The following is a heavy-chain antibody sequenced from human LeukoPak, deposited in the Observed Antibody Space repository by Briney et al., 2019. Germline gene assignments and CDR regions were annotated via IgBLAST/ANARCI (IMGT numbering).Heavy chain of an antibody. CDR2: VSYSGST. Sequence: PSETLSLTCTVSGGSISTYSWSWIRQPPGKGLEWVGYVSYSGSTNYNPSLKSRVTISVDTSKNQFSLKLSSVTAADTAVYYCARHVGEYYYDSSGYFLDVWGQGTTVTVSS. J-gene: IGHJ6*02. D-gene: IGHD3-22*01. CDR3: ARHVGEYYYDSSGYFLDV. CDR1: GGSISTYS. V-gene: IGHV4-59*08.